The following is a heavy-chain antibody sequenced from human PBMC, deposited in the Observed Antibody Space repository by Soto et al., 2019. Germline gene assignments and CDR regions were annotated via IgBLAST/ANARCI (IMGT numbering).Heavy chain of an antibody. J-gene: IGHJ4*02. CDR1: GYTFNDFG. V-gene: IGHV1-18*01. CDR2: IYSKAGTI. D-gene: IGHD5-12*01. Sequence: QVQLVQSGAEVQKPGASVKVSCKTSGYTFNDFGITWVRKAPGLGLEWLGWIYSKAGTINFSPKFQGRVIMTTDTSTSTAYMELTSLTFDVSAVYFCARDIGFDIDYWGQGTLVTVS. CDR3: ARDIGFDIDY.